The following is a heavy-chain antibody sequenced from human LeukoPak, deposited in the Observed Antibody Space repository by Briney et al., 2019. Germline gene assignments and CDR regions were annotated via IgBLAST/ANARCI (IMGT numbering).Heavy chain of an antibody. D-gene: IGHD1-26*01. Sequence: GGSLRLSCAASGFTFGSYAMSWVRQAPGKGLEWVSSISGSDGSTYYADSVKGRFTISRDNSKNTLYLQMNYLRAEDTAVYYCARDLGSTVGAKVFDYWGQGTLVTVSS. CDR2: ISGSDGST. V-gene: IGHV3-23*01. CDR1: GFTFGSYA. CDR3: ARDLGSTVGAKVFDY. J-gene: IGHJ4*02.